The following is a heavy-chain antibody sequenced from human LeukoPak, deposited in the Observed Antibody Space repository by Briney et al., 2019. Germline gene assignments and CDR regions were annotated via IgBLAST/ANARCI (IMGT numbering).Heavy chain of an antibody. J-gene: IGHJ4*02. CDR2: IIPIFGTA. CDR1: GGTFSSYA. D-gene: IGHD3-9*01. V-gene: IGHV1-69*13. CDR3: ARDVQRLGDISTGYYKPHYFDY. Sequence: GASVKVSCKASGGTFSSYAISWVRQAPGQGLEWMGGIIPIFGTANYAQKFQGRVTITADESTSTAYMELSSLRSEDTAVYYCARDVQRLGDISTGYYKPHYFDYWGQGTLVTVSS.